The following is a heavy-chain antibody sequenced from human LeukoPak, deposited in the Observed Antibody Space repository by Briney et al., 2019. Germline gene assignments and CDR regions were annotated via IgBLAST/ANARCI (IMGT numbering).Heavy chain of an antibody. CDR1: GGSIRSSSYY. D-gene: IGHD6-13*01. V-gene: IGHV4-39*01. J-gene: IGHJ4*02. Sequence: PSETLSLTCTVSGGSIRSSSYYWGWIRQPPGTGLEWIGSIYYSGSTYYNPSLKSRVTISVDTSKNQFSLKLSSVTAADTAVYYCARRSSSWYYFDYWGQGTLVTVSS. CDR2: IYYSGST. CDR3: ARRSSSWYYFDY.